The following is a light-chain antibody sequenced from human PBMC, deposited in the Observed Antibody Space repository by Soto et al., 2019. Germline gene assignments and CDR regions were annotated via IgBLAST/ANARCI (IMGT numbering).Light chain of an antibody. Sequence: DMVMTQSPATLSVSPGERATLSCRASQSVSSNLAWYQQKPGQAPRLLIYGASTRATGIPARFSGSGSGTEFTLTISSLQSEDFAVYYCQQYDSWPYTFGQGTELEIK. CDR1: QSVSSN. J-gene: IGKJ2*01. CDR2: GAS. CDR3: QQYDSWPYT. V-gene: IGKV3-15*01.